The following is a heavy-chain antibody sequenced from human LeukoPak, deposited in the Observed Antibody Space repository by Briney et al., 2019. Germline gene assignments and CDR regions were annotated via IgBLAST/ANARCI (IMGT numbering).Heavy chain of an antibody. J-gene: IGHJ4*02. D-gene: IGHD3-10*01. CDR2: ISSGSTYT. Sequence: PGGSLRLSCAASGFTFSDYYMSWIRQAPGKGLEWVSYISSGSTYTNYADSVKGRFTISRDNAKNSLFLQMNSLRAEDTALYYCARQRASGRTDYWGQGTLVTVSS. CDR3: ARQRASGRTDY. V-gene: IGHV3-11*03. CDR1: GFTFSDYY.